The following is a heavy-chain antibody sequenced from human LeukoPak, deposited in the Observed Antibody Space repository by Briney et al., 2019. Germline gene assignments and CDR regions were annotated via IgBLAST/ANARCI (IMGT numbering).Heavy chain of an antibody. CDR1: GYTFTSYG. D-gene: IGHD3-3*01. Sequence: ASVKVSCKASGYTFTSYGISWVRQAPGQGLEWMGWISAYNGNTNYAQKLQGRVTMTTDTSTSTAYMELRSLRSDDTAVYYCARYYDFWSGYYTGWFDPWGQGTLVTVFS. CDR2: ISAYNGNT. J-gene: IGHJ5*02. CDR3: ARYYDFWSGYYTGWFDP. V-gene: IGHV1-18*01.